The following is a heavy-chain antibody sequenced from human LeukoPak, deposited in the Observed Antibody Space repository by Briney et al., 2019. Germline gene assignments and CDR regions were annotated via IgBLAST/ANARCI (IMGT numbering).Heavy chain of an antibody. CDR3: ARVSSGSYYDWYFDL. D-gene: IGHD1-26*01. J-gene: IGHJ2*01. Sequence: SETVSLTCAVSGGSISSGGYSWSWIRQPPGKGLEWIGYIYHSGSTYYNPSLKSRVTISVDRSKNQFSLKLSSVTAADTAVYYCARVSSGSYYDWYFDLWGRGTLVTVSS. CDR1: GGSISSGGYS. V-gene: IGHV4-30-2*01. CDR2: IYHSGST.